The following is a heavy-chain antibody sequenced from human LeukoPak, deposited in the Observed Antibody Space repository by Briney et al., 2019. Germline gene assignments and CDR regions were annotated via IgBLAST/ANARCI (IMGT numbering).Heavy chain of an antibody. V-gene: IGHV3-21*04. CDR3: AKGRPVVVTALLFDN. CDR1: GFTFSSYS. Sequence: GGSLRLSCAASGFTFSSYSMNWVRQAPGKGLEWVSSISSSSSYIYYADSVKGRFTISRDNSKNTLFLQMNSLRAEDTAVYYCAKGRPVVVTALLFDNWGQGTLVTVSS. CDR2: ISSSSSYI. D-gene: IGHD2-21*02. J-gene: IGHJ4*02.